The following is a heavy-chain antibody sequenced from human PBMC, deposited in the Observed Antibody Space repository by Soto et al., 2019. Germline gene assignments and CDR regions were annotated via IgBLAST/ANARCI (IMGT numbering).Heavy chain of an antibody. CDR3: ARELSSSSIYGMDV. V-gene: IGHV4-59*01. Sequence: PSETLSLTCTVSGGSISSYYWSWIRQPPGKGLEWIGYIYYSGSTNYNPSLKSRVTISVDTSKNQFSLKLSSVTAADTAVYYCARELSSSSIYGMDVWGQGTTVTVSS. CDR1: GGSISSYY. D-gene: IGHD6-13*01. J-gene: IGHJ6*02. CDR2: IYYSGST.